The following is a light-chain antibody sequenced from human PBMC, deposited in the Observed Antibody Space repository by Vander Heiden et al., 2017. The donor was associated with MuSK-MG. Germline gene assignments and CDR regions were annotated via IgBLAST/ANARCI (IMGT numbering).Light chain of an antibody. CDR1: RGISSN. V-gene: IGKV1-9*01. CDR3: QQLHSYPIT. J-gene: IGKJ5*01. CDR2: AAS. Sequence: DIQLTQSPSFLSASLGDRVTITCRASRGISSNLAWYQQKPGKAPKFLIYAASTLQSGVPSRFSGSGSGTEFTLTISSLQPEDFATYSCQQLHSYPITFGQGTRLEIK.